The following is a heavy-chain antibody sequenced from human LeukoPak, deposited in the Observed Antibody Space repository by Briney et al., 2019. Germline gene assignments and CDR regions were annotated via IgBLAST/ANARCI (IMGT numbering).Heavy chain of an antibody. V-gene: IGHV1-2*04. D-gene: IGHD2-8*02. CDR2: INPNSGGT. J-gene: IGHJ3*02. CDR1: GYTFTGYY. Sequence: ASVKVSCKASGYTFTGYYMHWVRQAPGQGLEWMGWINPNSGGTNYAQKFQGWVTMTRDTSIRTAYMELSRLRSDDTAVYYCARGGGGVADAFDIWGQGTMVTVSS. CDR3: ARGGGGVADAFDI.